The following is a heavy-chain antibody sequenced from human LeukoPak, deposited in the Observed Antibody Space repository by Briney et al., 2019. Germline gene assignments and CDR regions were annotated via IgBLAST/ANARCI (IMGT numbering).Heavy chain of an antibody. J-gene: IGHJ5*02. CDR3: ARDLPCSSTSCRRDWGFDP. CDR1: GGTFTSYD. D-gene: IGHD2-2*01. CDR2: MNPNSGNT. Sequence: GASVKVSCKASGGTFTSYDINWVRQATGQGLEWMGWMNPNSGNTGYAQKFQGRVTITRNTSISTAYMELSSLRSEDTAVYYCARDLPCSSTSCRRDWGFDPWGQGTLVTVSS. V-gene: IGHV1-8*03.